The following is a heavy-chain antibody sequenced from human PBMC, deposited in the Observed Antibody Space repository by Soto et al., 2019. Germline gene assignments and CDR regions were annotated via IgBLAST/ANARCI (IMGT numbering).Heavy chain of an antibody. D-gene: IGHD6-13*01. V-gene: IGHV1-69*01. CDR3: AREGHLGIAALAATSCYYCGMDV. J-gene: IGHJ6*02. Sequence: QVQLVQSGAEVKKPGSSVKVSCKASGGTFSSYAISWVRQAPGQGLEWMGGIIPIFGTANYAQKFQGRVTITADESTSTAYMELSSLRSEDTAVYYCAREGHLGIAALAATSCYYCGMDVWGQGTTVTVSS. CDR2: IIPIFGTA. CDR1: GGTFSSYA.